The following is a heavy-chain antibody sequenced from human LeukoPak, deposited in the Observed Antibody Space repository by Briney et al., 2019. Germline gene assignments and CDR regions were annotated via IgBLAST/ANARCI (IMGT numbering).Heavy chain of an antibody. Sequence: ASVTVSFKASGHTFTGYYMHWVRQAPGQGLEWMGWINPNSGGTNYAQKFQGRVTMTRDTSISTAYMELSRLRSDDTAVYYCASVSYYYDSSGYYPFDYWGQGTLVTVSS. CDR2: INPNSGGT. CDR1: GHTFTGYY. J-gene: IGHJ4*02. D-gene: IGHD3-22*01. CDR3: ASVSYYYDSSGYYPFDY. V-gene: IGHV1-2*02.